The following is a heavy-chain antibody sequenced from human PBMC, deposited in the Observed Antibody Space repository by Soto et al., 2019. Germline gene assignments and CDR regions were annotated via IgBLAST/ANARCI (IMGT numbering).Heavy chain of an antibody. V-gene: IGHV1-2*04. Sequence: GASLKVSCKASGYTFTGYYMHWVRKAPGQGLEWMGWINPNIGGTNYAQKFSGCVTMTRDTSISTASLELSSLRPDETDVYYGARAIAAAGAYYGMDGWGQGTTVTVSS. CDR2: INPNIGGT. CDR1: GYTFTGYY. D-gene: IGHD6-13*01. J-gene: IGHJ6*02. CDR3: ARAIAAAGAYYGMDG.